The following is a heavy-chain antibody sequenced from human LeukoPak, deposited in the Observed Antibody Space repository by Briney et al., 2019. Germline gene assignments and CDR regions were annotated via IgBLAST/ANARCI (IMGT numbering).Heavy chain of an antibody. CDR1: GFTFSSYW. CDR2: IKQDGSEK. D-gene: IGHD6-13*01. J-gene: IGHJ4*02. CDR3: ARDPIAAAGTFDY. V-gene: IGHV3-7*01. Sequence: GGSLRLSCAASGFTFSSYWMSWVRQAPGKGLEWVANIKQDGSEKYYVDSVKGRFTISRDNAKDSLYLQMNSLRAEDAAVYYCARDPIAAAGTFDYWGQGTLVTVSS.